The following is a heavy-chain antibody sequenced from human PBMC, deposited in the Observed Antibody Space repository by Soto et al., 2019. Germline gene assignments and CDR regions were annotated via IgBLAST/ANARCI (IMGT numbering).Heavy chain of an antibody. D-gene: IGHD2-2*01. CDR1: GGSISSYY. Sequence: SETLSLTCTVSGGSISSYYWSWIRQPPGKGLEWIGYIYYSGSTNYNPSLKSRVTISVDTSKNQFSLKLSSVTAADTAVYYCARRGYCSSTSCYAPPAFDPWGQGTLVTVSS. J-gene: IGHJ5*02. CDR3: ARRGYCSSTSCYAPPAFDP. CDR2: IYYSGST. V-gene: IGHV4-59*08.